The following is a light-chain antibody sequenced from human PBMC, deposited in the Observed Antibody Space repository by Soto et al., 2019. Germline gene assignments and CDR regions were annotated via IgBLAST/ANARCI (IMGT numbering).Light chain of an antibody. J-gene: IGKJ5*01. V-gene: IGKV3-20*01. CDR2: GAS. Sequence: EIVLTQSPGTLSLSPGERATLSCRASQSVSSSYLAWYQQKPGQAPRLLIYGASSRATGIPDRFSGSGSGTDFTLTISRLEPEDFAAYYCQQDGSSPLTFGQGTRRRL. CDR1: QSVSSSY. CDR3: QQDGSSPLT.